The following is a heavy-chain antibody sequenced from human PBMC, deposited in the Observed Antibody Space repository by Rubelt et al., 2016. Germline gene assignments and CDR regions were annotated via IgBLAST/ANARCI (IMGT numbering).Heavy chain of an antibody. CDR2: IYYSGST. Sequence: QVQLQESGPGLVKPSETLSLTCTVSGGSVSSTNYYWGWIRQPPGKGLEWIGSIYYSGSTYYNPSLKSRVTISVDTSKNKFSLSLFPLTAADTAEYYCARLIIATHPDYWGQGTLVTVSS. CDR3: ARLIIATHPDY. J-gene: IGHJ4*02. CDR1: GGSVSSTNYY. V-gene: IGHV4-39*07. D-gene: IGHD2-15*01.